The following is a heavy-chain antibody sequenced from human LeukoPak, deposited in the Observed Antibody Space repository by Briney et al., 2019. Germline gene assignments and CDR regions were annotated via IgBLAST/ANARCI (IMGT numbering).Heavy chain of an antibody. CDR1: GGSISSGGYS. CDR3: ASFNSSGYFDY. V-gene: IGHV4-30-2*01. CDR2: IYHSGSS. J-gene: IGHJ4*02. Sequence: SQTLSLTCAVSGGSISSGGYSWSWIRQPPGKGLEWIGYIYHSGSSYYNPSLKSRVTISVDRSKNQFSLKLSSVTAADTAVYYCASFNSSGYFDYWGQGTLVTVSS. D-gene: IGHD3-22*01.